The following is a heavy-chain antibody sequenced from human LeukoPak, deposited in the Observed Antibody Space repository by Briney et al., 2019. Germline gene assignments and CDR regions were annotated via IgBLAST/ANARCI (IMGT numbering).Heavy chain of an antibody. CDR2: ISYDGSNK. CDR3: AREGGEQELAN. Sequence: GGSLRLSCAASGFTFSSYGMHWVRQAPGKGLEWVAVISYDGSNKYYADSVKGRFTISRDNAKNTVYLQMNSLRVEDTAVYFCAREGGEQELANWGQGTLVTVSS. D-gene: IGHD6-13*01. V-gene: IGHV3-30*03. CDR1: GFTFSSYG. J-gene: IGHJ4*02.